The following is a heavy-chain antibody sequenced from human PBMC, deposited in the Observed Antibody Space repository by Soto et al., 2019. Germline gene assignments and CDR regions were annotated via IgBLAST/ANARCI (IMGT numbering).Heavy chain of an antibody. J-gene: IGHJ5*02. V-gene: IGHV3-48*01. D-gene: IGHD6-19*01. CDR2: ISSSSSTI. CDR1: GFTFSSYD. Sequence: EVQLVESGGALVQPGGSLRLSCAASGFTFSSYDMNWVRQAPGQGLVWVSYISSSSSTIYNADSVKGRFTISRANATNSLYVPMTSLRAEAAAVYYCAGHGGQWLNWFDPWGQVLLVTVS. CDR3: AGHGGQWLNWFDP.